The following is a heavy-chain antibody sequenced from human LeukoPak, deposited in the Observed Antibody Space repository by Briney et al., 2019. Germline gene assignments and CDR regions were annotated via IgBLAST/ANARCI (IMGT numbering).Heavy chain of an antibody. CDR1: GFTFSSYW. V-gene: IGHV3-74*01. D-gene: IGHD3-16*01. CDR3: ARDPVRGGGYYFDY. CDR2: INGDGRNI. Sequence: GGSLRLSCVASGFTFSSYWMHWVRQDPRKGLVWVSRINGDGRNINYADSVRGRFTISRDNAKNTLYLQMNTLRVEDTAVYYCARDPVRGGGYYFDYWGQGTLVTVSS. J-gene: IGHJ4*02.